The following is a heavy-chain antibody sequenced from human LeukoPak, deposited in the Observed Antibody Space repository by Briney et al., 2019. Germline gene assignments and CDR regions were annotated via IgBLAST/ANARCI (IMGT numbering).Heavy chain of an antibody. CDR1: GGSISDYS. J-gene: IGHJ3*02. Sequence: SETLSLTCTVSGGSISDYSWTWIRQPPGKGLEWIGNISYIGSTNYSPSPKSRVTISIDTSKSQFSLKLSSVTAADTAVYYCATGDDYGDSRGAFDIWGQGTMVTVSS. CDR2: ISYIGST. CDR3: ATGDDYGDSRGAFDI. V-gene: IGHV4-59*01. D-gene: IGHD4-17*01.